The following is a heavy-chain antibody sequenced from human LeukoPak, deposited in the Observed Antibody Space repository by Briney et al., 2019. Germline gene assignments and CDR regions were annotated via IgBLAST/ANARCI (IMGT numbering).Heavy chain of an antibody. CDR2: IYDSGST. CDR1: GGSISSYY. J-gene: IGHJ6*03. V-gene: IGHV4-59*01. CDR3: ARGVSSETLYYYHYMDV. Sequence: SETLSLTCTISGGSISSYYWSRIRQPPGKGLEWIGYIYDSGSTNYNPSLKSRVTISVDMSKNQFSLKLSSVTAADTAVYYCARGVSSETLYYYHYMDVWDKGTTVTVSS. D-gene: IGHD6-25*01.